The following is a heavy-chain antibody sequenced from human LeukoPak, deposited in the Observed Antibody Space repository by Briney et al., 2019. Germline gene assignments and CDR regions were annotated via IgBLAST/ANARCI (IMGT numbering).Heavy chain of an antibody. D-gene: IGHD3-22*01. V-gene: IGHV4-34*01. Sequence: SETLSLTCAVYGGSFSGYYWSWLRQPPGKGLEWIGEINHSGSTNYNPSLMSRVTISVDTSKNQFSVKLSSVTAADTAVYCCSRGRGDRDPYYYDSSGSKPLDYWSQGTLVTVSS. CDR1: GGSFSGYY. CDR2: INHSGST. CDR3: SRGRGDRDPYYYDSSGSKPLDY. J-gene: IGHJ4*02.